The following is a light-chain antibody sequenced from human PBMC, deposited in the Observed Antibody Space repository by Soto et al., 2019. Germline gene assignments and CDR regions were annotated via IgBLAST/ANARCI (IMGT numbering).Light chain of an antibody. V-gene: IGLV2-14*01. CDR3: SSKTSSSSPFV. CDR2: EVS. Sequence: QSVLTQPASVSGSPGQSITISCTGXXXXVGAYNYVSWYKHHPGQAPQLMIYEVSNRPSGVSNRFSGSKSGNTASLTISGLQADDEGDYYCSSKTSSSSPFVFGTGTKLTVL. J-gene: IGLJ1*01. CDR1: XXXVGAYNY.